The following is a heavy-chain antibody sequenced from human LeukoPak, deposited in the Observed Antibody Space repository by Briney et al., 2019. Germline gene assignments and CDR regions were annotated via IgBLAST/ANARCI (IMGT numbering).Heavy chain of an antibody. V-gene: IGHV4-31*03. J-gene: IGHJ6*03. CDR3: ARDQVVPAATKYYYYYYMDV. Sequence: SETLSLTCTVSGGSISSGGYYWGWIRQHPGKGLEWIGYIYYSGSTYYNPSLKSRVTISVDTSKNQFSLQLSSVTAADTAVYYCARDQVVPAATKYYYYYYMDVWGKGTTVTVSS. CDR2: IYYSGST. CDR1: GGSISSGGYY. D-gene: IGHD2-2*01.